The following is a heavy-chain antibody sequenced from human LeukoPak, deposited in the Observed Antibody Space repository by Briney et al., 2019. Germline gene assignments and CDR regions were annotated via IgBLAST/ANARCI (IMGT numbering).Heavy chain of an antibody. CDR1: GFTFSSYS. V-gene: IGHV3-48*01. CDR2: ISSSSTI. D-gene: IGHD6-13*01. CDR3: ARVYLAAAGVDY. J-gene: IGHJ4*02. Sequence: GGSLRLSCAASGFTFSSYSMNWVRQAPGKGLEWVSYISSSSTIYYADSVKGRFTISRDNAKNSLYLQMNSLRAEDTAVYYCARVYLAAAGVDYWGQGTLVTVSS.